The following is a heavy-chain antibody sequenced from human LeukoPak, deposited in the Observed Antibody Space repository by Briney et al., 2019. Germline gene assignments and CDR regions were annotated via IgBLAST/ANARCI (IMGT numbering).Heavy chain of an antibody. CDR1: EDSIGRYS. Sequence: PSETLSLTCTVSEDSIGRYSWSWIRQPPGKGLEWIGYISCSGSTNYNPSLKSRVTMSVDTSKNQFSLKLSSVTAADTAVYYCAAARLLKRSYYFDYWGQGTLVTVSS. D-gene: IGHD3-10*01. CDR2: ISCSGST. V-gene: IGHV4-59*12. J-gene: IGHJ4*02. CDR3: AAARLLKRSYYFDY.